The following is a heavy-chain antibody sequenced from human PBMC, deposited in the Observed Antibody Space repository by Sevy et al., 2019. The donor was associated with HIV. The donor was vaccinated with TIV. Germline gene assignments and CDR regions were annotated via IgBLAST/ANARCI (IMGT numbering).Heavy chain of an antibody. CDR1: GFNFNIYS. V-gene: IGHV3-23*01. D-gene: IGHD2-15*01. J-gene: IGHJ4*02. Sequence: GGSLRLSCVASGFNFNIYSMSWVRQAPGKRLEWVSTLSFGCGRINHADSVQGRFTMSRDDCKKTVYLEMNSLRPEDTAVYYCAREGWTKPHDYWGQGTLVTVSS. CDR3: AREGWTKPHDY. CDR2: LSFGCGRI.